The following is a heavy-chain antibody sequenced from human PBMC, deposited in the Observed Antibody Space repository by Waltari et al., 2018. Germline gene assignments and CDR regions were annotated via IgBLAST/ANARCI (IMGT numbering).Heavy chain of an antibody. D-gene: IGHD4-17*01. J-gene: IGHJ5*02. CDR1: GYTFTGYY. Sequence: QVQLVQSGAEVKKPGASVKVSCKASGYTFTGYYMHWVRQAPGQGLEWMGRINPNSGGTNYAQKFQGRVTMTRDTSISTAYMELSRLRSDDTTGYYCARALPYGDYELAWGQGTLVTVSS. CDR2: INPNSGGT. V-gene: IGHV1-2*06. CDR3: ARALPYGDYELA.